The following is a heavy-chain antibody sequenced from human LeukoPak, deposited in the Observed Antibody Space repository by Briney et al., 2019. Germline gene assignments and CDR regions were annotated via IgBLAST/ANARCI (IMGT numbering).Heavy chain of an antibody. CDR2: ISNDGTST. CDR3: ARVSDCGGDCYPGLFDY. V-gene: IGHV3-74*01. CDR1: GLTFSDYW. D-gene: IGHD2-21*01. J-gene: IGHJ4*02. Sequence: TGGSLRLSCAVSGLTFSDYWMHWVRQAPGKGLVWFSRISNDGTSTSYADSVKGRFTISRDNAKNTLYLQMNSLRAEDTAVYSCARVSDCGGDCYPGLFDYWGQGTLVTVSS.